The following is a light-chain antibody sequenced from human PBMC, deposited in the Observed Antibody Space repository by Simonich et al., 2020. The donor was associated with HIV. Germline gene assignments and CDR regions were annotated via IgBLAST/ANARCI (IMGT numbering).Light chain of an antibody. CDR1: QSVSSY. CDR3: QQRSNWPIT. J-gene: IGKJ5*01. CDR2: DAS. Sequence: EIVLTQSPATLSLSPGERATLSCRASQSVSSYLAWYQQKPGQAPRLLIYDASNRATGSPARFSGMGSGTDFTLTISSLVPEDFAVYYCQQRSNWPITFGQGTRLEIK. V-gene: IGKV3-11*01.